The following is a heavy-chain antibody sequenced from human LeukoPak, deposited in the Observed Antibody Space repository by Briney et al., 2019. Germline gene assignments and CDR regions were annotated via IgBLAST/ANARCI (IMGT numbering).Heavy chain of an antibody. Sequence: SETLSLTCTVSGDSVNAYYWGWIRQPPGKGLEWIGYIYFSGTTKYNPSLESRVTISVDTSKNQFSLKLSSVTAADTAVYYCARRRAEGGSNGHYNWFDPWGQGILVTVSS. CDR2: IYFSGTT. J-gene: IGHJ5*02. CDR1: GDSVNAYY. D-gene: IGHD6-13*01. CDR3: ARRRAEGGSNGHYNWFDP. V-gene: IGHV4-59*08.